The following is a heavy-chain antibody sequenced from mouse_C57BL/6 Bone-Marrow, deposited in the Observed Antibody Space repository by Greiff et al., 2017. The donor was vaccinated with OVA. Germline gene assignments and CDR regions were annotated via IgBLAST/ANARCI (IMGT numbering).Heavy chain of an antibody. CDR3: ARGIYDGLWYCEV. D-gene: IGHD2-3*01. CDR1: GYTFTSYD. Sequence: VQLQQSGPELVKPGASVKLSCKASGYTFTSYDINWVKQRPGQGLEWIGWIYPRDGSTKYNEKFKGKATLTVDTSSSTAYMELHSLTSEDSAVYFCARGIYDGLWYCEVWAQGPRSPSPQ. J-gene: IGHJ1*03. V-gene: IGHV1-85*01. CDR2: IYPRDGST.